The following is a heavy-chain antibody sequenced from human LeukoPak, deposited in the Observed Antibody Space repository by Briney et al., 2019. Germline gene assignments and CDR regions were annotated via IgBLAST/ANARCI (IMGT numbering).Heavy chain of an antibody. J-gene: IGHJ6*02. Sequence: SETLSLTCTVSGGSISSYYWSWIRQPPGKGLEWIGYIYYSGSTNYNPSLKSRVTISVDTSKNQFSLKLSSVTAADTAVYYCARVRGYSSGWYYYYGMDVWGQGTTVTVSS. CDR2: IYYSGST. D-gene: IGHD6-19*01. CDR3: ARVRGYSSGWYYYYGMDV. V-gene: IGHV4-59*01. CDR1: GGSISSYY.